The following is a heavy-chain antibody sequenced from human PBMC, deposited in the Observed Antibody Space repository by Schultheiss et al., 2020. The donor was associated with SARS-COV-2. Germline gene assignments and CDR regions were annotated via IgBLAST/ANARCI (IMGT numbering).Heavy chain of an antibody. CDR2: ISYDGSNK. V-gene: IGHV3-30*18. Sequence: GGSLRLSCAASGFTFSSYWMHWVRQAPGKGLEWVAVISYDGSNKYYADSVKGRFTISRDNSKNTLFLHINSLRAEDTAVYYCAKDQPYDLYYYYGMDVWGQGTTVTVSS. CDR1: GFTFSSYW. D-gene: IGHD5-12*01. J-gene: IGHJ6*02. CDR3: AKDQPYDLYYYYGMDV.